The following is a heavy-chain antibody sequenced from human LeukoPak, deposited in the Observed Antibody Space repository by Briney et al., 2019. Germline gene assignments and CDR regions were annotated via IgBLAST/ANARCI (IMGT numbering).Heavy chain of an antibody. D-gene: IGHD3-3*01. Sequence: PGGSLRLSCAASGFTFSSYAMSWVRQAPGKGLEWVSAISGSGGSTYYADSVKGRFTISRDNPKNTLYLQMNSLRAEDTAVYYCAKASEPAHITIFGVVTPFDYWGQGALVTVSS. CDR3: AKASEPAHITIFGVVTPFDY. J-gene: IGHJ4*02. CDR1: GFTFSSYA. V-gene: IGHV3-23*01. CDR2: ISGSGGST.